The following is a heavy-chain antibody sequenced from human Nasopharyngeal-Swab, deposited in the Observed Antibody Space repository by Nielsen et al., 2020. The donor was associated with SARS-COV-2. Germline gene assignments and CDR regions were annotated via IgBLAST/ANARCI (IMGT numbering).Heavy chain of an antibody. CDR3: ARDFPGDPSSYYYGMDV. CDR2: IYYSGST. V-gene: IGHV4-61*08. D-gene: IGHD4-17*01. CDR1: GFSLSTSGMC. Sequence: SGPTLVKPTQTLTLTCTFSGFSLSTSGMCVSWIRQPPGKALEWIGYIYYSGSTNYNPPLKSRVTISVDTSKNQFSLKLSSVTAADTAVFYCARDFPGDPSSYYYGMDVWGQGTTVTVSS. J-gene: IGHJ6*02.